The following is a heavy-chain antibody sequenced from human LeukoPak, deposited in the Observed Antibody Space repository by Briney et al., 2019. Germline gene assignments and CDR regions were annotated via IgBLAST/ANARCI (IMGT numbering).Heavy chain of an antibody. V-gene: IGHV3-23*01. J-gene: IGHJ3*02. CDR1: GFTFSSYA. Sequence: GGSLRLSCAASGFTFSSYAMSWVRQAPGKGLEWVSGISGSGGSTYYADSVKGRFTISRDNSKNTLYLQMNSLRADDTAVYYCARARATVTRISSFDIWGQGTMVTVSS. CDR3: ARARATVTRISSFDI. D-gene: IGHD4-17*01. CDR2: ISGSGGST.